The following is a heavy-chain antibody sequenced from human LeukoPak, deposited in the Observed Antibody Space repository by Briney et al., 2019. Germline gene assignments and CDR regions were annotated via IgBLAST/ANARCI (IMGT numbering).Heavy chain of an antibody. Sequence: SETLSLTCTVSGGSINSYYWGWIRQPPGKRLEWIGYIYYSGSTNYNPSLKSRVTISLDTSKNQFSLNLRSVTAADTAVYYCARGTTKGYYYDTSGYYVKWGQGTLVTASS. D-gene: IGHD3-22*01. V-gene: IGHV4-59*01. CDR1: GGSINSYY. CDR3: ARGTTKGYYYDTSGYYVK. J-gene: IGHJ4*02. CDR2: IYYSGST.